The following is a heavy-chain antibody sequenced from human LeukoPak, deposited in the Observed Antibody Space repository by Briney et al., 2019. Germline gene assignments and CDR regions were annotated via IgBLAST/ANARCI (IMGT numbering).Heavy chain of an antibody. Sequence: GASVKVSCKASGYTFTGYYMHWVRRAPGQGLEWMGWINPNSGDTNYAQKFQGRVTMTRDTSISTAYMELSSLRSDDTAVYYCSRDFGEPTGYYMDVWGKGTTVTVSS. CDR1: GYTFTGYY. V-gene: IGHV1-2*02. J-gene: IGHJ6*03. CDR2: INPNSGDT. D-gene: IGHD3-3*01. CDR3: SRDFGEPTGYYMDV.